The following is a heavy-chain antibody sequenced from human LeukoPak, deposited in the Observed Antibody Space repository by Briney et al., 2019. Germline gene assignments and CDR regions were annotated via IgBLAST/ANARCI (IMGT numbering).Heavy chain of an antibody. Sequence: SETLSLTCAVSGGSISSGGYSWSWIRQPPGRGLEWIGYSYHSGSTYYNPSLKRRVPLSVDRSTNQFSLKLRSVPAPDTAVYYCARVAWDLQSLAAFHIWGHGTMVTVSS. CDR3: ARVAWDLQSLAAFHI. CDR2: SYHSGST. V-gene: IGHV4-30-2*01. D-gene: IGHD1-26*01. J-gene: IGHJ3*02. CDR1: GGSISSGGYS.